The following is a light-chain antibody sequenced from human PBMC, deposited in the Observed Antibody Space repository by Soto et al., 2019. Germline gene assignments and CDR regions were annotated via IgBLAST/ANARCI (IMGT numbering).Light chain of an antibody. J-gene: IGKJ4*01. Sequence: DIQMTQSPSSLSASVGDRVTIACQSSHDVSRNLNWFQQKPGEAPKLLIYDASNLERGVPSRFSASGSGTYFTFTISSLQPEDVAKYYCQQYNSMLAFGGGTEIELK. CDR1: HDVSRN. CDR2: DAS. V-gene: IGKV1-33*01. CDR3: QQYNSMLA.